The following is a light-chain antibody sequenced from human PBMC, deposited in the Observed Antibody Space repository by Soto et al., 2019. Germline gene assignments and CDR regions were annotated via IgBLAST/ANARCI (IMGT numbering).Light chain of an antibody. J-gene: IGKJ1*01. V-gene: IGKV1-9*01. Sequence: DIQLTQSPSFLSASVGDRVTITCRASQGISSYLAWYQQKPGKAPKLLISGASTLQIGVPSRFSGSGSGTDFTLTINYLQSEDFATYLCQHFYTHPPTFGQGTKVEF. CDR2: GAS. CDR1: QGISSY. CDR3: QHFYTHPPT.